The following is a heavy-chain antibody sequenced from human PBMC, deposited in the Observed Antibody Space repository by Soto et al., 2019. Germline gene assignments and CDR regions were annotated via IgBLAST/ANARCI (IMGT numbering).Heavy chain of an antibody. CDR3: AKSIGEWLVAVTGY. V-gene: IGHV1-46*01. Sequence: QVQLVQSGAEVKKPGASVTVSCKASGYTFTSYYIHWVRQAPGQGLEWMGIINPSGGSTSYAQKFQGRVTMTRDTSTSTVYMEVSGLRSADTAVYNCAKSIGEWLVAVTGYWGQGTLVTVSS. D-gene: IGHD6-19*01. CDR2: INPSGGST. J-gene: IGHJ4*02. CDR1: GYTFTSYY.